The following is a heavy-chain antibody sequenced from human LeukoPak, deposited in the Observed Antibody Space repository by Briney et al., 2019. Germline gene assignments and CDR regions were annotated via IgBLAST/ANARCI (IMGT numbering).Heavy chain of an antibody. J-gene: IGHJ4*02. Sequence: GGSLRLSCAASGFTFSSYGMHWVRQAPGKGLEWVAVIWYDGSNKYYADSVKGRFTISRDNSKNTLYLQMNRLRAEDTALYYCAKAYGYCSSTSCSHEEFDYWGQGTLVTVSS. D-gene: IGHD2-2*01. CDR1: GFTFSSYG. CDR3: AKAYGYCSSTSCSHEEFDY. V-gene: IGHV3-30*02. CDR2: IWYDGSNK.